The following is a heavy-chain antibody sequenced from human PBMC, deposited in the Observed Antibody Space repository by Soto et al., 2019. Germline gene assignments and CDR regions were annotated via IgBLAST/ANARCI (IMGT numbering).Heavy chain of an antibody. J-gene: IGHJ6*02. CDR1: GYSFTSYW. CDR3: AKCSSTSRTKKYYYYGMDV. CDR2: IYPGDSDT. V-gene: IGHV5-51*01. D-gene: IGHD2-2*01. Sequence: PGESLKISCKGSGYSFTSYWIGWVRQMPGKGLEWMGIIYPGDSDTRYSPSFQGQVPISADKSISTAYLQWSSLKASDTAMYYCAKCSSTSRTKKYYYYGMDVWGQGTTVTVSS.